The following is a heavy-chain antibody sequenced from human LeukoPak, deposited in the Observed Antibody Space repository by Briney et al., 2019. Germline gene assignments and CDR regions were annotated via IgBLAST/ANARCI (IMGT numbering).Heavy chain of an antibody. J-gene: IGHJ6*02. Sequence: GESLKISCKGSGYSCTSYWIGWVRQMPGKGLEWMGIIYPGDSDTRYSPSFQGQVTISADKSISTAYLQWSSLKASDTAMYYCASRDFDWLRDYYYGMDVWGQGTTVTVSS. CDR3: ASRDFDWLRDYYYGMDV. D-gene: IGHD3-9*01. CDR2: IYPGDSDT. V-gene: IGHV5-51*01. CDR1: GYSCTSYW.